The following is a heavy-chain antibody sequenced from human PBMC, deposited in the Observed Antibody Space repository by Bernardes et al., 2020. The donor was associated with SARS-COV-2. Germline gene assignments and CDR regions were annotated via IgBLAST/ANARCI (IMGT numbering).Heavy chain of an antibody. Sequence: GGSLRLSCAASGFTFSNAWMNWFRQAPGKGLEWVGHIKRKTDGGTTDYAAPVKGRFTISGDDSKNTMYLQMNSLKTEDTAVYYCTTGAEIYYDSSGFSYYFDFWGQGTLVTVSS. J-gene: IGHJ4*02. CDR3: TTGAEIYYDSSGFSYYFDF. CDR2: IKRKTDGGTT. D-gene: IGHD3-22*01. CDR1: GFTFSNAW. V-gene: IGHV3-15*07.